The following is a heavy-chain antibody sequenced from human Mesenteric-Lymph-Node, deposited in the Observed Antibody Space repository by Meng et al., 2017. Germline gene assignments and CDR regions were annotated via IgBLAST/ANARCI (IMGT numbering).Heavy chain of an antibody. J-gene: IGHJ4*01. V-gene: IGHV4-31*03. CDR3: ARVDSSGYFLDY. CDR2: IYYSGST. D-gene: IGHD3-22*01. CDR1: GGSISSGGHS. Sequence: QVQLQESGPGLVKPSQSLSLTCTVSGGSISSGGHSWSWIRQHPGKGLEWIAYIYYSGSTYYNPSLKSRVILSVDTSKNQFSLKLSSATAADTAVYYCARVDSSGYFLDYWGQGTLVTVSS.